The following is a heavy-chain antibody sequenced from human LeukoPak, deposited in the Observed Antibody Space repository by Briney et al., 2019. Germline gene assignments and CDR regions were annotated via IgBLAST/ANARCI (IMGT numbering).Heavy chain of an antibody. CDR1: GFSFSASW. CDR2: ISDGGTVI. J-gene: IGHJ4*02. Sequence: GGSLRPSCAASGFSFSASWMYWVRQGTEKGLEWVSRISDGGTVINYADSVQGRFAISRDDAKNTLYLYMNSLRADDTAVYYCARAVMGTLDYWGQGTLVTVSS. D-gene: IGHD1-14*01. CDR3: ARAVMGTLDY. V-gene: IGHV3-74*01.